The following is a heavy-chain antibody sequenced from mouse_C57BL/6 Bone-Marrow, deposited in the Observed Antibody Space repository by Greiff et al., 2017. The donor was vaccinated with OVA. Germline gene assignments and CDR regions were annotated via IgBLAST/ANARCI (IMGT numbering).Heavy chain of an antibody. V-gene: IGHV1-26*01. CDR2: INPNNGVT. CDR3: AREPIFTTVVATDAMDY. D-gene: IGHD1-1*01. CDR1: GYTFTDYY. J-gene: IGHJ4*01. Sequence: VQLQQSGPELVKPGASVKISCKASGYTFTDYYMNWVKQSHGKSLEWIGDINPNNGVTSYNQKFKGKATLTVDKSSSTAYMELRSLTSEDSAVYYCAREPIFTTVVATDAMDYWGQGTSVTVSS.